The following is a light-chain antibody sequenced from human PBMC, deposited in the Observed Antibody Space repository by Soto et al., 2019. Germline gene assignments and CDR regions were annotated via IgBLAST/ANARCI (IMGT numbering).Light chain of an antibody. CDR1: QSVSSSY. J-gene: IGKJ1*01. Sequence: EIVLTQSPGTLSLSPGERATLSCRASQSVSSSYLAWYQQKPGQAPRLLIFGASRRATDIPDRFSGGGSGTDFTLTISRLEPEDFAVYYCQQYGTSPPWTFGQGTKVDIK. CDR2: GAS. V-gene: IGKV3-20*01. CDR3: QQYGTSPPWT.